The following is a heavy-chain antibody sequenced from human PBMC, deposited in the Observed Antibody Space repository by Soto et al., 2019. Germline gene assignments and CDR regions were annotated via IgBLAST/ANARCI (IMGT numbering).Heavy chain of an antibody. D-gene: IGHD1-26*01. CDR3: AREVGATDY. Sequence: ASVKVSCKASGYTFTNYYIHWVRQAPGQGLEWMGIISPSGDSTTYAQKFQGRITMTRDASTSTLYMELSSLTSEDTAMYYCAREVGATDYWGQGTLVTVSS. CDR1: GYTFTNYY. J-gene: IGHJ4*02. V-gene: IGHV1-46*01. CDR2: ISPSGDST.